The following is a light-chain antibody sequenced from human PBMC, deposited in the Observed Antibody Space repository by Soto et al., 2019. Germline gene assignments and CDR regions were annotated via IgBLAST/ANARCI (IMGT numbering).Light chain of an antibody. Sequence: EIVLTQSPATLSLSPGEKTTPSCRASQSVSSYLAWYQQKPGQAPRLLIYDASNRATGIPARFSGSGSGTDFTLTISSLEPEDFAVYYCQQRSNWPITFGSGTKVDIK. J-gene: IGKJ3*01. V-gene: IGKV3-11*01. CDR1: QSVSSY. CDR3: QQRSNWPIT. CDR2: DAS.